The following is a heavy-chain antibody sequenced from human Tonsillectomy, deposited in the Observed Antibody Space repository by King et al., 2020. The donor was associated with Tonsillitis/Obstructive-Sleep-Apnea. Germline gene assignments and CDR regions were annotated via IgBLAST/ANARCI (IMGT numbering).Heavy chain of an antibody. J-gene: IGHJ5*02. V-gene: IGHV4-31*03. CDR1: GGSISSSGYY. Sequence: VQLVESGPGLVKPSQTLSLTCTVSGGSISSSGYYWSWIRQHPGMGLEWIGYIYYSGSTYYNPSLKSRVTISLDTSKNQFSLKLSSVTAADTAVYYCARASGYSGYDYRYNWFDPWGQGTLVTVSS. D-gene: IGHD5-12*01. CDR2: IYYSGST. CDR3: ARASGYSGYDYRYNWFDP.